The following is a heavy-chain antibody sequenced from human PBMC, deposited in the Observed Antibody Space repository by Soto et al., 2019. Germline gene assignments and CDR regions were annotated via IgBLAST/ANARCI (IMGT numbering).Heavy chain of an antibody. CDR1: GFTFSSYS. Sequence: PGGSLRLSCAASGFTFSSYSMNWVRQAPGKGLEWVSSISSSSSYISYADSVKGRFTIPRDNPKNSLYLQINSLRAEDTAVYYCAKSRSSSSSEGYYYYGMDVWGQGTTVTVSS. J-gene: IGHJ6*02. CDR2: ISSSSSYI. D-gene: IGHD6-6*01. CDR3: AKSRSSSSSEGYYYYGMDV. V-gene: IGHV3-21*01.